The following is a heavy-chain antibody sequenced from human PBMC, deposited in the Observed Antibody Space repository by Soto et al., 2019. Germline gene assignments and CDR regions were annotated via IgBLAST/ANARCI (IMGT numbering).Heavy chain of an antibody. CDR3: AKFRHDFSAMDV. J-gene: IGHJ6*02. V-gene: IGHV5-10-1*01. D-gene: IGHD3-3*01. Sequence: PGESLKISCKGSGNRFANYWISWVRQMPEKGLEWMGRIDPSDSSTDYSPSFQGHVTVSADKSISTAYLQWSSLKASDTAIYYCAKFRHDFSAMDVWGQGTTVTVS. CDR2: IDPSDSST. CDR1: GNRFANYW.